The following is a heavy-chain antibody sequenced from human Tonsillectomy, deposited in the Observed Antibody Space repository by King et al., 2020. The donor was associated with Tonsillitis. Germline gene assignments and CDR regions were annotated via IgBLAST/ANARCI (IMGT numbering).Heavy chain of an antibody. J-gene: IGHJ6*02. V-gene: IGHV3-33*05. CDR2: TSHDGSNK. D-gene: IGHD2-2*01. CDR3: ARDSCSSTPCPSDHFYGMDV. Sequence: VQLVESGGGVVQPGRSLRLSCAASGFTLSSYGMHWVRQAPGKGLEWVAVTSHDGSNKYYADSVKGRFTISRDNSKNTLYLQMYSLRAEDTAVYYCARDSCSSTPCPSDHFYGMDVWGQGTTVTVSS. CDR1: GFTLSSYG.